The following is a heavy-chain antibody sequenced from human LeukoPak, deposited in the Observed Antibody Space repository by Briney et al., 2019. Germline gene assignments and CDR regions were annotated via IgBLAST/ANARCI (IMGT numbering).Heavy chain of an antibody. Sequence: SSETLSLTCTVSGYSISSGYYWGWIRQPPGKGLEWIGSIYHSGSTYYNPSLKSRVTISVDTSKNQFSLKLSSVTAADTAVYYCARVRWFSSGITMVRGVVTYYFDYWGQGTLVTVSS. J-gene: IGHJ4*02. CDR3: ARVRWFSSGITMVRGVVTYYFDY. CDR1: GYSISSGYY. V-gene: IGHV4-38-2*02. D-gene: IGHD3-10*01. CDR2: IYHSGST.